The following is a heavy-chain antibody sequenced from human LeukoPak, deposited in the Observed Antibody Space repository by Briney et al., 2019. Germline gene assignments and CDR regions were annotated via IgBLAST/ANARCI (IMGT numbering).Heavy chain of an antibody. CDR2: ISGSGCST. Sequence: GGSLRLSCAASGFTFSSYAMSWVRQAPGKGLEWVSAISGSGCSTYYADYVKGRFNIVRDNSKNTLYLQMNSLRAEDTAVYYWAKGRLATPSRDFQHWGQGTVLTVSS. J-gene: IGHJ1*01. CDR1: GFTFSSYA. V-gene: IGHV3-23*01. D-gene: IGHD5-12*01. CDR3: AKGRLATPSRDFQH.